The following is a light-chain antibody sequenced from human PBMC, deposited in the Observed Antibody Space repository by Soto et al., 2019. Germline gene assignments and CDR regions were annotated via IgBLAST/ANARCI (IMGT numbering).Light chain of an antibody. J-gene: IGKJ1*01. V-gene: IGKV1-39*01. Sequence: DLQMTQSPSSLSASVGDRVTITCRASQSISSSLNWYHQKPGKAPKLLIYAASTLQSGVPSRFSGSGSGTDFTLTISSLQPEDFATYFCQQSYSSPRTFGQGTKVEIK. CDR2: AAS. CDR3: QQSYSSPRT. CDR1: QSISSS.